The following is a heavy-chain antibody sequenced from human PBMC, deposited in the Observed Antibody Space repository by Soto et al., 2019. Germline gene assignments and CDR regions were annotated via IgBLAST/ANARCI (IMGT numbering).Heavy chain of an antibody. CDR2: IIPIFGTR. D-gene: IGHD2-15*01. Sequence: QVQLVQSGAEVKKPGSSVKVSCKASGGTFSNYAITWVRQAPGQGLEWLGRIIPIFGTRDYAQKFQGRVTISADESMTIAYMQLITVRSDDTTVYFCAKNGGRDGHFGNLFDPWGQGTLVTVSS. CDR3: AKNGGRDGHFGNLFDP. CDR1: GGTFSNYA. V-gene: IGHV1-69*15. J-gene: IGHJ5*02.